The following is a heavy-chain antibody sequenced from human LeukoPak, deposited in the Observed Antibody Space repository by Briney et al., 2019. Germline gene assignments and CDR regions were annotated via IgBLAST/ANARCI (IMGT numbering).Heavy chain of an antibody. Sequence: GASVKVSCKASGYTFTDYYIHWVRQAPGQGLEWVGWINPNSGDTHYAQMFQGRVTMTRDTSINTAYMELRRVRSDDTAVYYCAKSAQYSSAWFTGSFDYWGQGTLVTVSS. V-gene: IGHV1-2*02. J-gene: IGHJ4*02. CDR2: INPNSGDT. D-gene: IGHD6-13*01. CDR3: AKSAQYSSAWFTGSFDY. CDR1: GYTFTDYY.